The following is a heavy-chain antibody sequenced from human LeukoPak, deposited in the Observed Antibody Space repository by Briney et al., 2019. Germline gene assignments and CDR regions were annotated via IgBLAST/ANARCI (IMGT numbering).Heavy chain of an antibody. V-gene: IGHV1-18*01. Sequence: ASVKVSCKASGYTFNSYGISWVRQAPGQGLEWMGWISAYNGNTNYAQKLQRRVTMTTDTSKCTAYMELRSLRSDDTAVYYCARDRPTWYYYDSSGYHDAFDIWGQGTMVTVSS. CDR2: ISAYNGNT. D-gene: IGHD3-22*01. CDR3: ARDRPTWYYYDSSGYHDAFDI. J-gene: IGHJ3*02. CDR1: GYTFNSYG.